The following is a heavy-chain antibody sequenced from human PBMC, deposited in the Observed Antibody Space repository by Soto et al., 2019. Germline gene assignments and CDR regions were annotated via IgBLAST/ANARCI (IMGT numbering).Heavy chain of an antibody. CDR1: GGSISSSSYY. D-gene: IGHD3-10*01. V-gene: IGHV4-39*07. J-gene: IGHJ4*02. CDR3: ARASPSRYYYGSGSYYNTIDY. CDR2: IYYSGST. Sequence: SETLSLTCTVPGGSISSSSYYWGWIRQPPGKGLEWIGSIYYSGSTNYNPSLKSRVTISVDTSKNQFSLKLSSVTAADTAVYYCARASPSRYYYGSGSYYNTIDYWGQGTLVTVSS.